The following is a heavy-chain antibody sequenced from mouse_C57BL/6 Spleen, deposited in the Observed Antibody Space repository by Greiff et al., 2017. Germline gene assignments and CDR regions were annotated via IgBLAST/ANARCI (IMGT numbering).Heavy chain of an antibody. Sequence: VQLQQPGAELVRPGASVKLSCTASGFNIKDDYMHWVKQRPEQGLEWIGWIDPENGDTEYASKFQGKATITADTSSNTAYLQLSSLTSDDTAVYYCTTPNYYGSSYDWFAYWGQGTLVTVSA. D-gene: IGHD1-1*01. V-gene: IGHV14-4*01. CDR2: IDPENGDT. CDR1: GFNIKDDY. CDR3: TTPNYYGSSYDWFAY. J-gene: IGHJ3*01.